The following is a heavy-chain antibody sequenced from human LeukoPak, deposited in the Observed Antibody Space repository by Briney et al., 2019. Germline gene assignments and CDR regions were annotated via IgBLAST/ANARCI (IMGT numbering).Heavy chain of an antibody. Sequence: PGGSLRLSCAASGFTFSTYWMSWVRQAPGKGPEWVANIKQHGSEKDYVDSVKGRFTISRDNAKNSLYLQMNSLRAEDTAVYYCARLVTTVTTYPSAQYFQHWGQGTLVTVSS. CDR2: IKQHGSEK. V-gene: IGHV3-7*01. CDR1: GFTFSTYW. D-gene: IGHD4-17*01. CDR3: ARLVTTVTTYPSAQYFQH. J-gene: IGHJ1*01.